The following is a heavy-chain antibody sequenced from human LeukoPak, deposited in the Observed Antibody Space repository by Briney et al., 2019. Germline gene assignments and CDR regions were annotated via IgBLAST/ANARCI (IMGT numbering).Heavy chain of an antibody. CDR3: VGATGFGY. J-gene: IGHJ4*02. CDR2: IHSGGST. V-gene: IGHV3-66*01. D-gene: IGHD4-17*01. CDR1: GFTVNSNY. Sequence: PGGSLRLSCAVSGFTVNSNYMSWVRQAPGKGLEWVSVIHSGGSTYHADSVKGRFTISRDNSKNTVYLQMNSLRAGDTAVYYCVGATGFGYWGQGTLVTVSS.